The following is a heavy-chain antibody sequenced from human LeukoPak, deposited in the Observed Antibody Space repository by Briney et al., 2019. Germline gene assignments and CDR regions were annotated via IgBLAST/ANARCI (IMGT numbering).Heavy chain of an antibody. CDR1: ALSRGSYW. CDR2: INSDGSNT. Sequence: PGGSLRLLCGASALSRGSYWMLWVRQAPGMGPVWVARINSDGSNTPYADSVKGRFTMSRDNANKKLYLQRHSLRGEDTAVYYCVRPQYSGSRLDSWGQGTLVSVSS. CDR3: VRPQYSGSRLDS. J-gene: IGHJ4*02. D-gene: IGHD1-26*01. V-gene: IGHV3-74*03.